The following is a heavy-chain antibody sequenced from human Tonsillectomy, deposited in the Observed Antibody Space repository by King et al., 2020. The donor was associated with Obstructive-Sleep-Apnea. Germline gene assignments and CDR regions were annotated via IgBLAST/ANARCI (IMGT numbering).Heavy chain of an antibody. CDR1: GFTFSDYY. CDR3: ARTSSSWWGFDY. CDR2: ISSSGSII. J-gene: IGHJ4*02. V-gene: IGHV3-11*01. Sequence: VQLVESGGGLVKPGGSLRLSCAASGFTFSDYYMSWIRQAPGKGLEWVSYISSSGSIIYCANSLKGRFTVSRDNAKKSLYLQMNSLRAEDTAVYYCARTSSSWWGFDYWGQGTLVTVSS. D-gene: IGHD2-8*02.